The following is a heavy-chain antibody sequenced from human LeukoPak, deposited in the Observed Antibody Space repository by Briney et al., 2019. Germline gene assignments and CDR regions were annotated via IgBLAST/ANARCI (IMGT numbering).Heavy chain of an antibody. CDR2: IKQDGSEK. J-gene: IGHJ5*02. CDR3: ARVMMGYCSSTSCYNWFDP. D-gene: IGHD2-2*01. Sequence: GGSLRLSCAASGFTFSSYWMSWVRQAPGKGLEWVANIKQDGSEKYYVDSVKGRFTISRDNAKNSLYLQMNSLRAEDTAVYYCARVMMGYCSSTSCYNWFDPWGQGNLVTVSS. V-gene: IGHV3-7*01. CDR1: GFTFSSYW.